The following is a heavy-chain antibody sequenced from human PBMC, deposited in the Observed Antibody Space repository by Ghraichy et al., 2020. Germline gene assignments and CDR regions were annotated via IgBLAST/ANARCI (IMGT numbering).Heavy chain of an antibody. CDR2: INHSGST. Sequence: SETLSLTCAVYGGSFSGYYWSWIRQPPGTGLEWIGEINHSGSTNYNPSINSRVTISVDTSKNQFSLKLSSVTAAYTAVYYCARGVSVDIVATIYYYYYYGMDVWGQGTTVTVSS. V-gene: IGHV4-34*01. CDR3: ARGVSVDIVATIYYYYYYGMDV. CDR1: GGSFSGYY. D-gene: IGHD5-12*01. J-gene: IGHJ6*02.